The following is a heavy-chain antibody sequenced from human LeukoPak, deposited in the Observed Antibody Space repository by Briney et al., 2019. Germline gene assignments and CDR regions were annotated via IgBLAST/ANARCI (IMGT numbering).Heavy chain of an antibody. CDR3: ARNDYGDYGDY. J-gene: IGHJ4*02. D-gene: IGHD4-17*01. CDR1: GFTFSSYS. Sequence: GGSLRLSCAASGFTFSSYSMNWVRQAPGKGLEWVSYISSSGSTIYYADSVKGRFTISRDNAKNSLYLQMNSLRAEDTAVYYCARNDYGDYGDYWGQGTLVTVSS. CDR2: ISSSGSTI. V-gene: IGHV3-48*04.